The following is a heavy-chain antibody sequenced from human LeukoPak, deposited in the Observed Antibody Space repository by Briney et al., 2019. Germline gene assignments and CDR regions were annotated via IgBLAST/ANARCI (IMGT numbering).Heavy chain of an antibody. CDR1: KFTFGAYS. CDR3: AKDRRRGNYYDSSWSDY. J-gene: IGHJ4*02. V-gene: IGHV3-23*01. CDR2: ISHSGTPT. Sequence: GGSLRLSCAASKFTFGAYSMNWVRQAPGKGLEWVSSISHSGTPTYYADSVKGRFTISRDNSKNTLYLQMNSLRAEDTAVYYCAKDRRRGNYYDSSWSDYWGQGTLVTVSS. D-gene: IGHD3-22*01.